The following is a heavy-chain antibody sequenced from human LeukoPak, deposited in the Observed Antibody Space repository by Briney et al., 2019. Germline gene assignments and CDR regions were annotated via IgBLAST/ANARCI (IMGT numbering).Heavy chain of an antibody. CDR2: ISGSAVNT. CDR1: GFTFSSYE. V-gene: IGHV3-23*01. CDR3: ARGGSGYSDSEIDY. D-gene: IGHD3-22*01. J-gene: IGHJ4*02. Sequence: PGGSLRLSCAASGFTFSSYEMNWVRQAPGKGLEWVSAISGSAVNTYYADSVKGRFTISRDNSKNTLYLQMNSLRAEDTAIYYCARGGSGYSDSEIDYWGQGTLVTVSS.